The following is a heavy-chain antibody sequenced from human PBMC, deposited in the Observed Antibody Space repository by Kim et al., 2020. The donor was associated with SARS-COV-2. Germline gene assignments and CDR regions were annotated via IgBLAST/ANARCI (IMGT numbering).Heavy chain of an antibody. Sequence: NTGYAQKFQGRVTITRNTSISTAYMELSSLRSEDTAVYYCARVKRVLLWFWGQGTMVTVSS. V-gene: IGHV1-8*01. CDR2: NT. D-gene: IGHD3-10*01. J-gene: IGHJ3*01. CDR3: ARVKRVLLWF.